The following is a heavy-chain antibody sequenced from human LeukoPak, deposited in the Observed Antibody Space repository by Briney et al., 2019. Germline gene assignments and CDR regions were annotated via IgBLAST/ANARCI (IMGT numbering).Heavy chain of an antibody. D-gene: IGHD3-22*01. CDR3: AETLDIYYYDSSGYGDYYYGVDV. J-gene: IGHJ6*02. CDR2: IIPIFGTA. Sequence: SVKVSCKASGGTFSSYAISWVRQAPGQGLEWMGGIIPIFGTANYAQKFQGRVTITADESTSTAYMELSSLRSEDTAVYYCAETLDIYYYDSSGYGDYYYGVDVWGQGTTVTVSS. CDR1: GGTFSSYA. V-gene: IGHV1-69*13.